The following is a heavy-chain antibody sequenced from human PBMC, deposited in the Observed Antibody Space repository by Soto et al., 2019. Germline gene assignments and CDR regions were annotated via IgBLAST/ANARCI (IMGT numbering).Heavy chain of an antibody. CDR1: GFTLSCHY. D-gene: IGHD3-22*01. CDR2: SRDKPQGYST. CDR3: GRATYFSDSSGYTSCLDY. Sequence: GGSLILSCSGSGFTLSCHYIDLVRQAPGKGLEWVGRSRDKPQGYSTAYAASVKGRFTTSRDESKNSAYLQMNSLKTEDTAVYYCGRATYFSDSSGYTSCLDYWGQGTLVTVSS. J-gene: IGHJ4*02. V-gene: IGHV3-72*01.